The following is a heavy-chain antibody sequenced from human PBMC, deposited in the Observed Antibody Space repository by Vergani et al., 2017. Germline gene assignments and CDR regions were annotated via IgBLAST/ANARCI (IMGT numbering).Heavy chain of an antibody. CDR1: GGSITSSSYY. D-gene: IGHD3-9*01. Sequence: QLHLQESGPGLVKPSETLSLTCTVSGGSITSSSYYWGWIRQPPGKGLEWIGNIYHSGGAYYNPSLKGRVTISVDTSKNQFSLEVTFLTAAHTAIYFCARSKSFILRDFRRALWGQGTLVTVSS. V-gene: IGHV4-39*01. CDR3: ARSKSFILRDFRRAL. CDR2: IYHSGGA. J-gene: IGHJ4*02.